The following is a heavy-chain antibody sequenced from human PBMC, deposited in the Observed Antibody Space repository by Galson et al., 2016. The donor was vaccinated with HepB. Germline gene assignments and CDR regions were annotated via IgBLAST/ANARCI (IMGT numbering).Heavy chain of an antibody. CDR1: GFTFSSHW. CDR3: ARGGSRPIDY. J-gene: IGHJ4*02. D-gene: IGHD1-26*01. Sequence: SLRLSCAASGFTFSSHWMHWVRQAPGKGLVWVSRINTDGSSTSYADSVKGRFTISRDNAKNTLYLQMNSLSAEDTAVYYCARGGSRPIDYWGQGTLVTVSS. CDR2: INTDGSST. V-gene: IGHV3-74*01.